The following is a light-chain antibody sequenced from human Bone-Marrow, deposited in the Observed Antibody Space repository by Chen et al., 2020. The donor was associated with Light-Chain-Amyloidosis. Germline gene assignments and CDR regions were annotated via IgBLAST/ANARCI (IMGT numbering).Light chain of an antibody. CDR3: SSDTASSLYV. CDR2: DVS. CDR1: STDVGGYNY. V-gene: IGLV2-14*03. Sequence: QSALTQPASVSGSPGQTITISCTGTSTDVGGYNYVSWYQQHPGKAPKLMIYDVSTRPSGVASRFSGSKSGNAASLTISGLQAEDKADYYCSSDTASSLYVFGTATTVTVL. J-gene: IGLJ1*01.